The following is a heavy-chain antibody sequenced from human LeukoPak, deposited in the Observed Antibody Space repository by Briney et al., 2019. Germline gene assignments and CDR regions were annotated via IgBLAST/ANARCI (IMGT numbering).Heavy chain of an antibody. D-gene: IGHD3-22*01. CDR3: ARDASSYYYDLFDP. J-gene: IGHJ5*02. CDR2: IYTSGTT. V-gene: IGHV4-61*02. CDR1: GGSISSGSYY. Sequence: SQTLSLTCTVSGGSISSGSYYWSWIRQPAGKGLEWIGRIYTSGTTNYNPSLKSRVTISVDTSKNQFSPKLSSVTAADTAVYYCARDASSYYYDLFDPWGQGILVTVSS.